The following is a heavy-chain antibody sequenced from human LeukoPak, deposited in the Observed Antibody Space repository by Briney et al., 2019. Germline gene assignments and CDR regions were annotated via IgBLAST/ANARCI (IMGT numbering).Heavy chain of an antibody. CDR2: INPSGGST. CDR1: EYTFTSYY. Sequence: ASVKVSCKASEYTFTSYYMHWVRQAPGQGLEWMGIINPSGGSTSYAQKFQGRVTMTRDTSTSTVYMELSSLRSEDTAVYYCARGFFYCSGGSCPYYYDSSGYYDYWGQGTLVTVSS. CDR3: ARGFFYCSGGSCPYYYDSSGYYDY. D-gene: IGHD3-22*01. J-gene: IGHJ4*02. V-gene: IGHV1-46*01.